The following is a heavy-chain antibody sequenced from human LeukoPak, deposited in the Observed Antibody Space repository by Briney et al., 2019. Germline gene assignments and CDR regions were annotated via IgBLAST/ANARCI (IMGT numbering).Heavy chain of an antibody. J-gene: IGHJ6*03. CDR3: ARDLESSSWYDYYYMDV. V-gene: IGHV1-2*02. CDR1: GYTFTGHY. CDR2: INPNSGGT. Sequence: ASVKVSCKASGYTFTGHYMHWVGQAPGQGREWLGWINPNSGGTNYEQKFQGRVTMTRDTSISTAYMELSSLRSDDTAVYYCARDLESSSWYDYYYMDVWGKGTTVTVSS. D-gene: IGHD6-13*01.